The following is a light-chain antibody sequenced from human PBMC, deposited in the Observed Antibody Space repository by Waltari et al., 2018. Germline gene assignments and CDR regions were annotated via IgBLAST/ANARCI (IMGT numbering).Light chain of an antibody. CDR1: QSVTRA. CDR3: QHYVNLPVT. Sequence: EIVLTQSPGTLSLSPGERATLSCRASQSVTRALALYQQKPGQAPRLLPYSASTRATSVPDRFSGSGSGTDFSLTSSRLDPEDFAVYYCQHYVNLPVTFGQGTKVEI. J-gene: IGKJ1*01. CDR2: SAS. V-gene: IGKV3-20*01.